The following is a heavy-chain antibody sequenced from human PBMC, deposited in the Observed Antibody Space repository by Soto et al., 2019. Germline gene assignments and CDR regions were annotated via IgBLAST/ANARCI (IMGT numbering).Heavy chain of an antibody. D-gene: IGHD2-2*01. Sequence: DTXLLSFCLCCCAITSGYYWRLIRQPPGIGLEWIGSIYHRGSIYYNPSLKRRVTISVDTSKNQFSLKLSSVTPEDTAVDYCANVLPDYRLNPWGEGTQETV. CDR3: ANVLPDYRLNP. V-gene: IGHV4-38-2*01. CDR2: IYHRGSI. CDR1: CCAITSGYY. J-gene: IGHJ5*02.